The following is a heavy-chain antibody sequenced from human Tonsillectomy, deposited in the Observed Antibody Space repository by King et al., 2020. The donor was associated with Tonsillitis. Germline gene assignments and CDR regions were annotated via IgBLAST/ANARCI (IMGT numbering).Heavy chain of an antibody. Sequence: QLVQSGGGVVQPGRSLRLSCAASGFTFSSYDMHWVRQAPGKGLEWVAVISYDGSNKYYADSVKGRFTISRDNSKNTLYLQMNSLRAEDTAVYYCAKDWGGYSSGWNVHGYWGQGTLVTVSS. V-gene: IGHV3-30*18. CDR2: ISYDGSNK. CDR1: GFTFSSYD. CDR3: AKDWGGYSSGWNVHGY. J-gene: IGHJ4*02. D-gene: IGHD6-19*01.